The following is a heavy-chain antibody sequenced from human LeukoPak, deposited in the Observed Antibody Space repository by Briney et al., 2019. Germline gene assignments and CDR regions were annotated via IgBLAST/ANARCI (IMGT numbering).Heavy chain of an antibody. D-gene: IGHD3-22*01. V-gene: IGHV1-69*13. CDR2: IILIFGTA. CDR1: GGTFSSYA. Sequence: SVKVSCMASGGTFSSYAVSWVRLAPGQGLEWMGGIILIFGTANYAQKFQGRVTITADESTSTAYMELSSLRSEDTTVYYCARETNYYDSNGYDYWGQGTLVTVSS. CDR3: ARETNYYDSNGYDY. J-gene: IGHJ4*02.